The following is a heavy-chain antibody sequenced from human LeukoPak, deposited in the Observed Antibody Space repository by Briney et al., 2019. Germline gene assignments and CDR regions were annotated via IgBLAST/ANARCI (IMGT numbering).Heavy chain of an antibody. CDR3: ARSTLWFGADY. CDR2: ISGSGGST. CDR1: GFTFSSYV. Sequence: GGSLRLSCAASGFTFSSYVMSWVRQAPGKGLEWVSGISGSGGSTYYADSVKGRFTISRENSKNTLHLQMNSLRAEDTAVYYCARSTLWFGADYWGQGTLVTVSS. V-gene: IGHV3-23*01. D-gene: IGHD3-10*01. J-gene: IGHJ4*02.